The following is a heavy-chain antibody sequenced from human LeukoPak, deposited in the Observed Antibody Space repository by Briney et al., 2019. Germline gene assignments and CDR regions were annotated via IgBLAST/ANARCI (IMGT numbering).Heavy chain of an antibody. Sequence: GGSLRLSCAASGFTFSSYAMSWVRQAPGKGLEWVSAISGSGGSTYYADSVKGRFTISRDNSKNTLYLQMNSLRAEDTAVYYCARDRGVYYYDSSGHFDYWGQGTLVTVSS. CDR3: ARDRGVYYYDSSGHFDY. V-gene: IGHV3-23*01. CDR1: GFTFSSYA. D-gene: IGHD3-22*01. CDR2: ISGSGGST. J-gene: IGHJ4*02.